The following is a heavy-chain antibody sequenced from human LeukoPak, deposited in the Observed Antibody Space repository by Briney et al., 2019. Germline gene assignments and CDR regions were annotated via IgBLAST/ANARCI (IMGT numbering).Heavy chain of an antibody. CDR2: INYSGST. Sequence: SETLSLTCTVSGGSISNYYWSWIRQSPGKRLEWVGYINYSGSTDYNPSLKRRVTMSVDTSKNHFSLQLSSVTAADTAVYYCARRHSSAYVADYWCQGALVTVSS. V-gene: IGHV4-59*08. J-gene: IGHJ4*02. CDR3: ARRHSSAYVADY. D-gene: IGHD3-10*02. CDR1: GGSISNYY.